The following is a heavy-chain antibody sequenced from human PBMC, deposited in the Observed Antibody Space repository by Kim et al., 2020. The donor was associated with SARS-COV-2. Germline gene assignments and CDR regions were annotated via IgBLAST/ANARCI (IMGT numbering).Heavy chain of an antibody. CDR3: ARGPGVRYFDWLSTDYYYYGMDV. CDR2: IYHRGST. V-gene: IGHV4-38-2*02. Sequence: SETLSLTCTVSGYSISSGYYWGWIRQPPGKGLEWIGSIYHRGSTYYNPSLKSRVTISVDTSKNQFSLKLSSVTAADTAVYYCARGPGVRYFDWLSTDYYYYGMDVWGQGTTVTVSS. CDR1: GYSISSGYY. J-gene: IGHJ6*02. D-gene: IGHD3-9*01.